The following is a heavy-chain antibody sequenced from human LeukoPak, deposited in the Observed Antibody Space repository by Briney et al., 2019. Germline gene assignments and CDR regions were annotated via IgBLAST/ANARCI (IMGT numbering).Heavy chain of an antibody. J-gene: IGHJ4*02. V-gene: IGHV3-20*01. CDR2: INWNGGST. Sequence: GGSLRLSCAASGFTFDDYGMSWVRQAPGKGLEWVSGINWNGGSTGYADSVKGRFTICRDNAKNSLYLQMNSLRAEDTALYHCARQGGDSSSSPFDYWGQGTLVTVSS. CDR3: ARQGGDSSSSPFDY. D-gene: IGHD6-6*01. CDR1: GFTFDDYG.